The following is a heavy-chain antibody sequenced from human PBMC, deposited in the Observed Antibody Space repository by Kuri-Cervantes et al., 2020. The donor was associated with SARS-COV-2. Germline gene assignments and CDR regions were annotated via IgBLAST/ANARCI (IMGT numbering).Heavy chain of an antibody. CDR3: AXXSITMVQXXXSDAFDI. CDR1: GFTFSDYY. Sequence: GGSLRLSCAASGFTFSDYYMSWIRQAPGKGLEWVSYISSSGSTIYYADSVKGRFTISRDNAKNSLYLQMNSLRAEDTAVYYCAXXSITMVQXXXSDAFDIWGQGTMVTVSS. V-gene: IGHV3-11*01. D-gene: IGHD3-10*01. J-gene: IGHJ3*02. CDR2: ISSSGSTI.